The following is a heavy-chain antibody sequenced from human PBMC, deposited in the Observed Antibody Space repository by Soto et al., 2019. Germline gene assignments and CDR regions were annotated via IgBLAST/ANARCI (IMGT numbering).Heavy chain of an antibody. CDR2: ISYDGSNK. Sequence: PGGSLRLSCAASGFTFSSYAMHWVRQAPGKGLERVAVISYDGSNKYYADSEKGRFTISRDNSKNTLYLQMNSLRAEDTAVYYCARDHNLELRYYYYGMDVWGQGTTVTVSS. CDR3: ARDHNLELRYYYYGMDV. D-gene: IGHD1-7*01. J-gene: IGHJ6*02. CDR1: GFTFSSYA. V-gene: IGHV3-30-3*01.